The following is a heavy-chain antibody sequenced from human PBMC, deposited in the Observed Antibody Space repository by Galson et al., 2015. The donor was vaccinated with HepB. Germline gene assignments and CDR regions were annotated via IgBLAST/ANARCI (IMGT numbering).Heavy chain of an antibody. D-gene: IGHD2-2*01. Sequence: LRLSCAASGFTFSSYSMNWVRQPPGKGLEWIGSIYYSGSTYYNPSLKSRVTISVDTSKNQFSLKLSSVTAADTAVYYCARERGVVPAATVDYWGQGTLVTVSS. CDR1: GFTFSSYS. V-gene: IGHV4-39*07. CDR2: IYYSGST. J-gene: IGHJ4*02. CDR3: ARERGVVPAATVDY.